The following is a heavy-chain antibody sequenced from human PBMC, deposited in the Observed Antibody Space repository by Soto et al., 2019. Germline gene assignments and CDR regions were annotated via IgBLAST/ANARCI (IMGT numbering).Heavy chain of an antibody. D-gene: IGHD3-9*01. CDR2: IWYDGSNK. CDR3: AATDDILTGYYISSGNAFDI. J-gene: IGHJ3*02. V-gene: IGHV3-33*01. Sequence: QVQLVESGGGVVQPGRSLRLSCAASGFTFSSYGMHWVRQAPGKGLEWVAVIWYDGSNKYYADSVKGRFTISRDNSKNTLYLKMNSLRAEDTAVYYCAATDDILTGYYISSGNAFDIWGQGTMVTVSS. CDR1: GFTFSSYG.